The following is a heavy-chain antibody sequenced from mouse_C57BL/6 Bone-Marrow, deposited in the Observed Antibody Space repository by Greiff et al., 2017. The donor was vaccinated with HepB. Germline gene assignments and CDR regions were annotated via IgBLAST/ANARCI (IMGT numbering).Heavy chain of an antibody. CDR2: IDIENGDT. Sequence: VQLQQSGAELVRPGASVKLSCTASGFNIKDDYMHWVKQRPEQGLEWIGWIDIENGDTDYASKFQGKATITADTSSNTTYLQLSSLTSEDTAVYYCTIYEIYSSSYSMDYWGQGTSVNVNS. V-gene: IGHV14-4*01. J-gene: IGHJ4*01. CDR3: TIYEIYSSSYSMDY. D-gene: IGHD2-12*01. CDR1: GFNIKDDY.